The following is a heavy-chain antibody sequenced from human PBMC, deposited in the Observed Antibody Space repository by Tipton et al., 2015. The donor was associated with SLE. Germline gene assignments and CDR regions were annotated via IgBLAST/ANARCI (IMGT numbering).Heavy chain of an antibody. J-gene: IGHJ2*01. Sequence: TLSLTCTVSGGSISSYYWSWIRQPAGGGLEWIGCIYTNENTNYNPSLKSRVTMSVDTSKNHFSLKLISVTAADTAVHYCAREFLNPVTTVHYYFDLWGRGTLVTVSS. CDR2: IYTNENT. CDR1: GGSISSYY. D-gene: IGHD4-11*01. CDR3: AREFLNPVTTVHYYFDL. V-gene: IGHV4-4*07.